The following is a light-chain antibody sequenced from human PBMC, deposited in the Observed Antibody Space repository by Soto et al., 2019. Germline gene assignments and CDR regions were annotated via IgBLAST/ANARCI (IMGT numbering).Light chain of an antibody. CDR2: VVS. CDR3: QQSYSIPYT. V-gene: IGKV1-39*01. Sequence: DIQLTQSPSSLSASVGDRVTITCRASQTISRNLNWYQQKPGEAPKLLMYVVSTLQAEVPSRFSGSESGTDYTLTISNLQPDDFATYYCQQSYSIPYTFGRGTKLEIK. J-gene: IGKJ2*01. CDR1: QTISRN.